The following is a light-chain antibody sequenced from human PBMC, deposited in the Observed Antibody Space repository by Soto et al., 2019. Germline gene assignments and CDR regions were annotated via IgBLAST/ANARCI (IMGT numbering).Light chain of an antibody. V-gene: IGKV3-20*01. CDR3: QQYGSSSLT. J-gene: IGKJ4*01. CDR2: GAS. Sequence: EIVLTQSPGTLSLSPGERATLSCRASQSVSSSYLAWYQQKPGQAPRLLIYGASSRATGIPDRFSGSGSGTDVTLTISRLEAEYFAVYYCQQYGSSSLTFGGGTKLEIK. CDR1: QSVSSSY.